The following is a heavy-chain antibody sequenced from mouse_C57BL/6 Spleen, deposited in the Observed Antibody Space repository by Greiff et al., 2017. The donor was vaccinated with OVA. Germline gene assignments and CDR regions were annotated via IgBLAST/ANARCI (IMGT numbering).Heavy chain of an antibody. CDR2: IRNKANGYTP. V-gene: IGHV7-3*01. Sequence: EVKLMESGGGLVQPGGSLSLSCAASGFTFTDYYMSWVRQPPGKALEWLGFIRNKANGYTPAYSASVKGRFTISRDNSQSILYLQMNALRAEDSATYYCARSLDSNDRNYAMDYWGQGTSVTVSS. CDR3: ARSLDSNDRNYAMDY. J-gene: IGHJ4*01. CDR1: GFTFTDYY. D-gene: IGHD2-12*01.